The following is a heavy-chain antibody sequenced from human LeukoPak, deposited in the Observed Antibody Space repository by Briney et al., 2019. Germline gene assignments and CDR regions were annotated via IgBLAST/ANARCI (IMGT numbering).Heavy chain of an antibody. D-gene: IGHD5-12*01. V-gene: IGHV4-59*08. J-gene: IGHJ4*02. CDR1: SGSISSYY. CDR2: IYYTGIT. Sequence: SETLSLTCTVSSGSISSYYWTWIRQPPGKGLEWIGYIYYTGITNYIPSLNSRVTISVDTSKNQFSLKLSSVTAADTAVYYCARHRHSGYDRVFDYWGQGTLVTVSS. CDR3: ARHRHSGYDRVFDY.